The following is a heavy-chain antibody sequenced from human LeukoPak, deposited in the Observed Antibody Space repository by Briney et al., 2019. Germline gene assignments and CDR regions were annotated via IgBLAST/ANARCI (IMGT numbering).Heavy chain of an antibody. CDR1: YA. D-gene: IGHD3-10*01. CDR2: VLHYGSNK. CDR3: ARELFGSGSCPDY. J-gene: IGHJ4*02. V-gene: IGHV3-33*01. Sequence: YAXXXIRQAPGXXLEXXXLVLHYGSNKYYADSVKARFTISTHNSKNTVYLQMNSLRAEDTAVYYCARELFGSGSCPDYWGQGTLVTVSS.